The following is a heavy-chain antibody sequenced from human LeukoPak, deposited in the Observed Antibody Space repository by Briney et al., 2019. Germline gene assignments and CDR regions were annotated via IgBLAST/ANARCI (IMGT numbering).Heavy chain of an antibody. Sequence: PGRSLRLSCAASGFTFSSYGMHWVRQAPGKGLEWVAVISYDGSNKYYADSVKGRFTISRDNSKNTLYLQMNSLRAEDTAVYYCAKGSDLGFLEWLLEADYWGQGTLVTVSS. CDR3: AKGSDLGFLEWLLEADY. J-gene: IGHJ4*02. D-gene: IGHD3-3*01. CDR2: ISYDGSNK. CDR1: GFTFSSYG. V-gene: IGHV3-30*18.